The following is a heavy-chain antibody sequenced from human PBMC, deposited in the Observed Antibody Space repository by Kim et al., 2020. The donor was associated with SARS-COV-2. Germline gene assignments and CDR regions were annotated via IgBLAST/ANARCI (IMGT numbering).Heavy chain of an antibody. CDR1: GFTFSSYE. V-gene: IGHV3-48*03. D-gene: IGHD1-1*01. CDR2: ISSSGSKT. Sequence: GGSLRLSCAASGFTFSSYEMNWVRQAPGKGLEWVSYISSSGSKTDYADSVKGRFTTSRDNAKNSLYLQMNSLRAEDTAIYYCARDRIHGGQLADAFDIWGRGTMVTVSS. CDR3: ARDRIHGGQLADAFDI. J-gene: IGHJ3*02.